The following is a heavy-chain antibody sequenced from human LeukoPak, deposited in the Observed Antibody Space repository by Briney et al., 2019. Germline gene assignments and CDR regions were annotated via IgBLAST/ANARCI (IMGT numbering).Heavy chain of an antibody. CDR3: ARGSSNMVRGVIIRSHYYYYMDV. Sequence: GSSVKVSCKASGGTFSSYAISWVRQAPGQGLEWMGGIIPIFGTANYAQKFQGRVTITTDESTSTAYMELSSLRSEDTAVYYCARGSSNMVRGVIIRSHYYYYMDVWRKGTTVSVSS. J-gene: IGHJ6*03. D-gene: IGHD3-10*01. V-gene: IGHV1-69*05. CDR2: IIPIFGTA. CDR1: GGTFSSYA.